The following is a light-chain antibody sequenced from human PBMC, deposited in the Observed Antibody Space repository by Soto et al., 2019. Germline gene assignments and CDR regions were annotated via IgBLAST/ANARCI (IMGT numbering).Light chain of an antibody. Sequence: EIVMTQSPATLSVSPGERATLSCRASQSVFSNLAWYQQKPGQAPRLLIYCASTRAPGIPARFSGSGSGTEFTLTISSLQSEDFDVYYCQQYNNWPPYTFGQGTKLEIK. V-gene: IGKV3-15*01. CDR3: QQYNNWPPYT. J-gene: IGKJ2*01. CDR2: CAS. CDR1: QSVFSN.